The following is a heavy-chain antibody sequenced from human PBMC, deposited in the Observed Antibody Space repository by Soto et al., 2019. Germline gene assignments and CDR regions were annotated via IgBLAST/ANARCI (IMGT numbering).Heavy chain of an antibody. D-gene: IGHD3-3*02. CDR3: ARESFSASPNFFDY. V-gene: IGHV3-30-3*01. CDR2: MSFDGNSK. Sequence: PGWSLRLSCASSVFTFSSYSMHWVRQAPGKGLEWVAAMSFDGNSKYYADSVKGRFTISRDDAKNSLYLQMNSLRADDTAVYYCARESFSASPNFFDYWGQGTLVTVSS. CDR1: VFTFSSYS. J-gene: IGHJ4*02.